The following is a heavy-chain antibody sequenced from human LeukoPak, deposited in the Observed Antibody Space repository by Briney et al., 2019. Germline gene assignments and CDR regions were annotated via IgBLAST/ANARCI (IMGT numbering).Heavy chain of an antibody. CDR2: ISAYDGNT. Sequence: ASVKVSCKTSGYTFTKYGISWVRQAPGQGPEWMGWISAYDGNTIYAQKLQDRLTLTTDTSTDTAHMELRSLRSDDTAVYFCARARGDRSGYYRYWGQGTLATVSS. CDR3: ARARGDRSGYYRY. J-gene: IGHJ4*02. V-gene: IGHV1-18*01. D-gene: IGHD3-22*01. CDR1: GYTFTKYG.